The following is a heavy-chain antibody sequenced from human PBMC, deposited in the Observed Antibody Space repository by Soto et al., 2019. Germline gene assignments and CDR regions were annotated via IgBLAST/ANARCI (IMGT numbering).Heavy chain of an antibody. CDR3: ASPGGIAVAGYAFDI. J-gene: IGHJ3*02. CDR1: GGSISSGDYY. Sequence: QVQLQESGPGLVKPSQTLSLTCTVSGGSISSGDYYWSWIRQPPGKGLEWIGYIYYSGSTYYNPSHKSRVTISLDTSKNQFSLKLSSVTAADTAVYYCASPGGIAVAGYAFDIWGQGTMVTVSS. D-gene: IGHD6-19*01. V-gene: IGHV4-30-4*01. CDR2: IYYSGST.